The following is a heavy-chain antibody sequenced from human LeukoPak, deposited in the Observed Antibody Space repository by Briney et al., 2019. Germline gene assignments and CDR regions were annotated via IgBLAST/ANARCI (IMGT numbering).Heavy chain of an antibody. V-gene: IGHV3-21*01. CDR3: ARYYYDSSGYYYSDY. CDR2: ISSSSSYI. D-gene: IGHD3-22*01. Sequence: KTGGSLRLSCAASGFTFSSYSMNWVRQAPGKGLEWVSSISSSSSYIYYADSVKGRFTISRDNAKNSLYLQMNSLRAEDTAVYYCARYYYDSSGYYYSDYWGQGTLVTVSS. CDR1: GFTFSSYS. J-gene: IGHJ4*02.